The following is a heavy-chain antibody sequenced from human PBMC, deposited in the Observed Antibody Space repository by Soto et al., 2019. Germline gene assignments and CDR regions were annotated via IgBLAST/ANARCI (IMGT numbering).Heavy chain of an antibody. CDR1: GCTFSSYA. D-gene: IGHD1-7*01. CDR2: ISGSGGST. Sequence: GGSLRLSCAASGCTFSSYAMSWVRQAPGKGLEWVSAISGSGGSTYYADSVKGRFTISRDNSKNTLYLQMNSLRAEDTAVYYCAKRHTGTTSFYFDYWGQGTLVTVSS. CDR3: AKRHTGTTSFYFDY. J-gene: IGHJ4*02. V-gene: IGHV3-23*01.